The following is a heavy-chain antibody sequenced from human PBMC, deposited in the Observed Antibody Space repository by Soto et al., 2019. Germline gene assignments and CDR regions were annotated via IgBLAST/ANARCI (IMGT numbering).Heavy chain of an antibody. V-gene: IGHV4-61*08. Sequence: TSETLSLTCTVSGGSISSGGYYWSWIRQHPGKGLEWIGYIYYNGNTNYNPSLKSRVTISVDTSKNQFSLKLSSVTAADTAVYYCARGLLYDFWSDDEQLHDNWGQGTLVTVSS. D-gene: IGHD3-3*01. J-gene: IGHJ4*02. CDR3: ARGLLYDFWSDDEQLHDN. CDR2: IYYNGNT. CDR1: GGSISSGGYY.